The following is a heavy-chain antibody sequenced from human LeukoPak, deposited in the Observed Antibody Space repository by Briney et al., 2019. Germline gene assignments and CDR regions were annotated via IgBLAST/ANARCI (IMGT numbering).Heavy chain of an antibody. CDR1: GITLSNYG. J-gene: IGHJ4*02. V-gene: IGHV3-23*01. Sequence: PGGSLRLSCAVSGITLSNYGMSWVRQAPGKGLEWVAGISGSGGSTNYADSVKGRFTISRDNAKNTLYLQMNNLRAEDTAVYFCAKRGVVIPVTLVGFPKEANYFDSWGQGALVTVSS. CDR2: ISGSGGST. D-gene: IGHD3-10*01. CDR3: AKRGVVIPVTLVGFPKEANYFDS.